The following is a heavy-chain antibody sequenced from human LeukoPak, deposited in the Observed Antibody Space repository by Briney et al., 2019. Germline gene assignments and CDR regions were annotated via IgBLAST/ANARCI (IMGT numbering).Heavy chain of an antibody. CDR1: GFTFSSYA. CDR2: ISGSGGST. D-gene: IGHD1-26*01. V-gene: IGHV3-23*01. J-gene: IGHJ6*02. Sequence: GGSLRLSCAASGFTFSSYAMSWVRQAPGKGLEWVSAISGSGGSTYYADSVKGRFTISRDNSKNTLYLQMNSLRAEDTAVYYCAKDQGQVSGIFYYYYGMDVWGQGTTVTVSS. CDR3: AKDQGQVSGIFYYYYGMDV.